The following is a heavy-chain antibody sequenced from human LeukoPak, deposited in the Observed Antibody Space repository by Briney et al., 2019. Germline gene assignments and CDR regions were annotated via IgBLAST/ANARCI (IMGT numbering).Heavy chain of an antibody. J-gene: IGHJ6*03. Sequence: SVKVSCKASGGTFSSYAISWVRQAPGQGLEWMGGIIPIFGTANYAQKFQGRVTITTDESTSTAYMEQSSLRSEDTAVYYCASSDYYYYYYMDVWGKGTTVTVSS. CDR1: GGTFSSYA. CDR2: IIPIFGTA. CDR3: ASSDYYYYYYMDV. V-gene: IGHV1-69*05.